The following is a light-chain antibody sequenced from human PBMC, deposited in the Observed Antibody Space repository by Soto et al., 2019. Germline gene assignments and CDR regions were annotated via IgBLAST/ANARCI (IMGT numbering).Light chain of an antibody. CDR1: SGHSSYA. J-gene: IGLJ2*01. CDR3: QTWDIGARVV. CDR2: LSSDGSH. Sequence: QLVLTQSPSASASLGASVKLTCTLSSGHSSYAIAWHQQQPEKGPRYLMKLSSDGSHSKGDGIPDRFSGSSSGAERYLTISSLQSEDEADYYCQTWDIGARVVFCGGTKLTVL. V-gene: IGLV4-69*01.